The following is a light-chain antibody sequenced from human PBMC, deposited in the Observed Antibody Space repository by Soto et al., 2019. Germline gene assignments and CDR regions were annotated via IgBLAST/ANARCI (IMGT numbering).Light chain of an antibody. CDR3: QQYKNWPPEYT. V-gene: IGKV3-15*01. CDR1: QSVSSN. CDR2: GAS. J-gene: IGKJ2*01. Sequence: EIVMTQSPATLSVSPGERATLSCRASQSVSSNLAWYQQKSGQAPRLLIYGASTRATGIPARFSGSGSGTEFTLTISSLQSEDFVVYYCQQYKNWPPEYTFGQGTKLEIK.